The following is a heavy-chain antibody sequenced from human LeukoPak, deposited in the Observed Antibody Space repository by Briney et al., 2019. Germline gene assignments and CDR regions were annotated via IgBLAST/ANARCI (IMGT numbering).Heavy chain of an antibody. Sequence: SETLSLTCTVSGGSISSYYWSWIRQPPGKGLEWIGYIYYSGSTNYNPSLKSRVTISVDTSKNQFSLKLSSVTAADTAVYYCARVPDYYDSSGYLDYWGQGTLVTVSS. CDR3: ARVPDYYDSSGYLDY. CDR2: IYYSGST. V-gene: IGHV4-59*12. D-gene: IGHD3-22*01. CDR1: GGSISSYY. J-gene: IGHJ4*02.